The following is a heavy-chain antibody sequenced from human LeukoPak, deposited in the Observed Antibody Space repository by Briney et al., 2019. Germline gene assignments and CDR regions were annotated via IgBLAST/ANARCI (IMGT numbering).Heavy chain of an antibody. J-gene: IGHJ4*02. V-gene: IGHV1-2*02. D-gene: IGHD5-24*01. Sequence: ASVKVSCKASGYTFTGYYMHWVRQAPGQGLEWMGWINPNCGGTNYAQKVQGRVTMTRDTSISTAYMELSRLRSDDTAVYYCARDAKRDGYNSAFDYWGQGTLVTVSS. CDR1: GYTFTGYY. CDR2: INPNCGGT. CDR3: ARDAKRDGYNSAFDY.